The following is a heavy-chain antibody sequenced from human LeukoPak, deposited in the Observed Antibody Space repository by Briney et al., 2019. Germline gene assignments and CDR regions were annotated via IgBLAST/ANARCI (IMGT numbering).Heavy chain of an antibody. J-gene: IGHJ3*02. V-gene: IGHV3-33*08. Sequence: GGSLRLSCAASGFTFSSYGMHWVRQAPGKGLEWVAVLWYDGSNKYYADSVKGRFTISRDNSKDTLYLQMNSLRAEDTAVYYCARRGLTGYNDAFDIWGQGTMVTVSS. CDR2: LWYDGSNK. CDR1: GFTFSSYG. CDR3: ARRGLTGYNDAFDI. D-gene: IGHD3-9*01.